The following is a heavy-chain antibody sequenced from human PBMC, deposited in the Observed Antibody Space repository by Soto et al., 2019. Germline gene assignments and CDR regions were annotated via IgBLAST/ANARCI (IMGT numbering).Heavy chain of an antibody. CDR2: ISGSGGST. D-gene: IGHD6-13*01. CDR3: AKDHVAAKDYYYYGMDV. J-gene: IGHJ6*02. Sequence: PGGSLRLSCAASGFTFSSYAMSWVRQAPGKGLEWVSAISGSGGSTYYADSVKGRFTISRDNSKNTLYLQMNSLRAEDTAVYYCAKDHVAAKDYYYYGMDVWGQGTTVTVSS. V-gene: IGHV3-23*01. CDR1: GFTFSSYA.